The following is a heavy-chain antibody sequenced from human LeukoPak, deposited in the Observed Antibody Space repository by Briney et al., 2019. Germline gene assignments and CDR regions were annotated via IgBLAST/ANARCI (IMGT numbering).Heavy chain of an antibody. Sequence: SETLSLTCTVSGYSISSTYYGAWIRQPPGKGLEWIATISHSGSTYYTPSLESRLTISLDTSRNHFSLRLSSVTAADTAAYYCARVNAPVATFDYWGLGTLVAVSS. V-gene: IGHV4-38-2*02. D-gene: IGHD1-1*01. CDR3: ARVNAPVATFDY. CDR2: ISHSGST. J-gene: IGHJ4*02. CDR1: GYSISSTYY.